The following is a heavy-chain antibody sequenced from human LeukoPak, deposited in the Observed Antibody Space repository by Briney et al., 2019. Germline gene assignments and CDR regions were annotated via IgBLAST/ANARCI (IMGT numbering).Heavy chain of an antibody. CDR2: IYYSGST. CDR3: ARGKVVTMVRGVIIAYFDY. J-gene: IGHJ4*02. V-gene: IGHV4-31*03. D-gene: IGHD3-10*01. Sequence: SETLSLTCTVSGGSISSGDYYWNWIRQHPEKSLEWIGYIYYSGSTYYNPSLKSRVSISVDTSKNQFSLKLSSVTAADTAVYYCARGKVVTMVRGVIIAYFDYWGQGTLVTVSS. CDR1: GGSISSGDYY.